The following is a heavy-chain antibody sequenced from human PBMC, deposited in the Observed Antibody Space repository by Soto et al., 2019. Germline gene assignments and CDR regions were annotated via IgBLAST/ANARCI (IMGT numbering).Heavy chain of an antibody. V-gene: IGHV3-23*01. J-gene: IGHJ5*01. Sequence: EVQLLESGGGLVQPGGSLRLSCAASGFSFSTFEMSWVRQAPGRGLEWVSFISDDSSRTYYADAVKGRFTISRDNSKYTLYLRMSSVTADESAVDACVKGGWLDFWGQGTLVTVCS. CDR2: ISDDSSRT. D-gene: IGHD3-16*01. CDR3: VKGGWLDF. CDR1: GFSFSTFE.